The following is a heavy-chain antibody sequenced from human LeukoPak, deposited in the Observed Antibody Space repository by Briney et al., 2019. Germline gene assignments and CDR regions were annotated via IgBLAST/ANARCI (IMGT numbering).Heavy chain of an antibody. Sequence: SGPTLVKPTQTLTLTCTFSGFLLSSNGVGVGWIRQPPGKALEWLALIYWDDDKRYSPSLKSRLTITKDTSKNQVVLTMTNMDPVDTATYYCAHSKTSCSGGSCYANWFDPWGQGTLVTVSS. CDR1: GFLLSSNGVG. CDR2: IYWDDDK. CDR3: AHSKTSCSGGSCYANWFDP. J-gene: IGHJ5*02. D-gene: IGHD2-15*01. V-gene: IGHV2-5*02.